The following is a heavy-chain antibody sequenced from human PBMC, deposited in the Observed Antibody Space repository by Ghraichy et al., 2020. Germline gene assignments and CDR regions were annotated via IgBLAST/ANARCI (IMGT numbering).Heavy chain of an antibody. CDR1: GFTFSNFA. V-gene: IGHV3-23*01. Sequence: GGSLRLSCEASGFTFSNFAMSWVRQAPEKGLEWVSAISGPSTVTYYADSLKGRFTVSRDYSKNTLYLQMNSLRAEDTALYYCAKFDGYHNWYIDCWGQGTLVTVSS. J-gene: IGHJ4*02. CDR3: AKFDGYHNWYIDC. D-gene: IGHD5-18*01. CDR2: ISGPSTVT.